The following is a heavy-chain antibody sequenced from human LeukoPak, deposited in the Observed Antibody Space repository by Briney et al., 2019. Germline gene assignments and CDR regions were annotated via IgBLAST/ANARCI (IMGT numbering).Heavy chain of an antibody. CDR1: GFTFISYW. J-gene: IGHJ6*03. V-gene: IGHV3-74*01. CDR3: VRVMGYCSDGSCYPRGVGYYYMDV. D-gene: IGHD2-15*01. CDR2: INSDGSST. Sequence: GGSLRLSCAASGFTFISYWMHCVRQAPGKGLVWVSRINSDGSSTSYADSVKGRFTISRDNAKNSLYLQMNSLRAEDTAVYYCVRVMGYCSDGSCYPRGVGYYYMDVWGKGTTVTIS.